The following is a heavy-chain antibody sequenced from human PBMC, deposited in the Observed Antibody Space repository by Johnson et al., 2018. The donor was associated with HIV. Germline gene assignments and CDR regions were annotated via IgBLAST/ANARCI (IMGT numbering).Heavy chain of an antibody. D-gene: IGHD6-19*01. J-gene: IGHJ3*02. CDR3: AREPGLVAAFDI. V-gene: IGHV3-30*03. Sequence: QVQLVESGGGLVQPGGSLRLSCSASGFTFSSYAMSWVRQAPGKGLEWVAVISYDGSNKYYADSVKGRFTISRDNSKNTLYLQMNSLRAEDTAVYYCAREPGLVAAFDIWGQGTMVTVSS. CDR1: GFTFSSYA. CDR2: ISYDGSNK.